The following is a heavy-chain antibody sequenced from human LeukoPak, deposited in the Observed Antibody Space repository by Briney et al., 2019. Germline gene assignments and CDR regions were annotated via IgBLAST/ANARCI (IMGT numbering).Heavy chain of an antibody. V-gene: IGHV1-8*03. CDR3: ARAWNIVVVPAAIDYYYYMDV. J-gene: IGHJ6*03. CDR1: GYTFTSYD. D-gene: IGHD2-2*01. CDR2: MNPNSGNT. Sequence: EASVKVSCKASGYTFTSYDINWVRQATGQGLEWMGWMNPNSGNTGYAQKFQGRVTITRNTSISTAYMELSSLRSEDTAVYDCARAWNIVVVPAAIDYYYYMDVWGKGTTVTVSS.